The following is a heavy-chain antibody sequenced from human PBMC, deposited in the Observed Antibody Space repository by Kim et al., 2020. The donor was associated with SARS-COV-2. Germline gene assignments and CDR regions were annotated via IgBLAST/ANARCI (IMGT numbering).Heavy chain of an antibody. CDR2: IYYSGST. CDR1: GGSISSYY. Sequence: SETLSLTCTVSGGSISSYYWSWIRQPPGKGLEWIGYIYYSGSTNYNPSLKSRVTISVDTSKNQFSLKLSSVTAADTAVYYCARVNSRLWWWFDPWGQGTLVTVSS. D-gene: IGHD2-8*02. CDR3: ARVNSRLWWWFDP. J-gene: IGHJ5*02. V-gene: IGHV4-59*13.